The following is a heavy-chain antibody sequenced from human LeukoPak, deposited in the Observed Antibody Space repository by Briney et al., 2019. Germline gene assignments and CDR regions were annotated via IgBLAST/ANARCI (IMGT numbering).Heavy chain of an antibody. CDR2: INTRDGTT. CDR3: ARDKGDYDTWFSCFYYDYMDV. V-gene: IGHV1-46*01. J-gene: IGHJ6*03. CDR1: GYMFSSYC. Sequence: GASVKVSCKPSGYMFSSYCIHWVRQAPGQGLEWMGMINTRDGTTNYVQKFQGRVTMTRDMFTSTVYMELSSLRSDDTAVYFCARDKGDYDTWFSCFYYDYMDVWGKGTTVTVSS. D-gene: IGHD3-22*01.